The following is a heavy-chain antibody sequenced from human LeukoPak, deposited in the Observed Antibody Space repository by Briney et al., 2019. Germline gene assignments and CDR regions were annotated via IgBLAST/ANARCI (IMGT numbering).Heavy chain of an antibody. CDR1: GGSISSYY. V-gene: IGHV4-59*01. CDR2: IYYSGST. CDR3: ATSAAGLYYFDY. D-gene: IGHD6-13*01. Sequence: SETLSLTCTVSGGSISSYYWSWIRQPPGKGLEWIGYIYYSGSTNYNPSLKSRVTISVDTSKNQFSLKLSSVTAADTAVYYCATSAAGLYYFDYWGQGTLVTVSS. J-gene: IGHJ4*02.